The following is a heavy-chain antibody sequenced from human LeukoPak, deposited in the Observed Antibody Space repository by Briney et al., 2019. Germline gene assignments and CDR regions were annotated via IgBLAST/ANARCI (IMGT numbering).Heavy chain of an antibody. CDR2: ISSSSDYI. D-gene: IGHD3-3*01. J-gene: IGHJ4*02. CDR3: ARGITSGPRRYDVRNFDY. Sequence: PGGSLRLSCAASGFTFSSYWMSWVRQAPGKGLEWVSSISSSSDYIYYADSVKGRFTISRDNARNSMYLQMNSLRAEDTAVYYCARGITSGPRRYDVRNFDYWGQGTPVTVSS. V-gene: IGHV3-21*03. CDR1: GFTFSSYW.